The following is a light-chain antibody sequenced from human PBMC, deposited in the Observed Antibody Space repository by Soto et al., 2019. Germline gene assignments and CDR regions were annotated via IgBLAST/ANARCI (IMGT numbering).Light chain of an antibody. V-gene: IGLV2-14*01. J-gene: IGLJ1*01. CDR2: EVS. CDR3: SSYTSDNRDYV. CDR1: SNDIGTYEY. Sequence: QSVLTQPASVSGSPGQSITISCTGSSNDIGTYEYVSWHQHHPGKAPKLMIYEVSNRPSGVSRRFSGSKSGNTASLTISGLQAEDEAHYYCSSYTSDNRDYVFGTGTKVTVL.